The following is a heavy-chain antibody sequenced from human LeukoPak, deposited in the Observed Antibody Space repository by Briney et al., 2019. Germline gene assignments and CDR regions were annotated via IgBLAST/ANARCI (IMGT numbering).Heavy chain of an antibody. CDR2: IRSSGSTI. Sequence: GGSLRLSCAASGFTFSDYYMSWIRQAPGKGLEWVSYIRSSGSTIYYADSVKGRFTISRDNAKNSMYLQMNSLRAEDTAVYYCARSDGYYYYMDVWGKGTTVTVSS. V-gene: IGHV3-11*04. CDR3: ARSDGYYYYMDV. CDR1: GFTFSDYY. J-gene: IGHJ6*03.